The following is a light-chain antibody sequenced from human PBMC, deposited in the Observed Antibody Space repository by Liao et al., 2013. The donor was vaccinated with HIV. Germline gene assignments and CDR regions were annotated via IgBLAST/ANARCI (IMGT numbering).Light chain of an antibody. Sequence: SYELTQPPSVSVSPGQTASITCSGDELGDKYACWYQQKPGQSPVLVIYQDRKRPSGIPERFAGSNSGNTATLTISRVEAGDEADYYCQVWDSSSDHPEGVFGGGTKLTVL. CDR2: QDR. CDR3: QVWDSSSDHPEGV. J-gene: IGLJ2*01. V-gene: IGLV3-1*01. CDR1: ELGDKY.